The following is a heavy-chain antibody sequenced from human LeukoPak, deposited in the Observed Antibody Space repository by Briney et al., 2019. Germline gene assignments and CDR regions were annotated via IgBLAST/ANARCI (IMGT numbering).Heavy chain of an antibody. J-gene: IGHJ4*02. Sequence: GGSLRLSCAASGFSFSSYEMNWIRQAPGKGLEWVSHISSGGNTEYYVDSVRGRFTMSRDNAKNLLFLQMNSLRAEDTAVYYCARDTLNGPFVISLDYWGQGALVTVSS. CDR3: ARDTLNGPFVISLDY. D-gene: IGHD3-9*01. CDR2: ISSGGNTE. V-gene: IGHV3-48*03. CDR1: GFSFSSYE.